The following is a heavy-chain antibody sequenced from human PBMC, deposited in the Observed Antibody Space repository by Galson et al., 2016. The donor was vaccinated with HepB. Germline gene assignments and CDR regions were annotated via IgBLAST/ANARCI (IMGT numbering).Heavy chain of an antibody. CDR2: IDPSDSYT. CDR1: GYSFTTYW. CDR3: ARGGYSSSSSFESWFDP. D-gene: IGHD6-6*01. V-gene: IGHV5-10-1*01. Sequence: QSGAEVKKPGESLRISCKGSGYSFTTYWINWVRQMPGKGLEWMGRIDPSDSYTNYSPSSQGHVTISADKSISTAYLQWNSLKAADTAMYYCARGGYSSSSSFESWFDPWGQGTLVTVSS. J-gene: IGHJ5*02.